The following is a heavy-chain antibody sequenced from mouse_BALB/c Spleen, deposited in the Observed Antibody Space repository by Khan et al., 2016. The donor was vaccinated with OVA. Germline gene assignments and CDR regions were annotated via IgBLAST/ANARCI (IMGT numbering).Heavy chain of an antibody. CDR1: GYSITSDYA. J-gene: IGHJ1*01. V-gene: IGHV3-2*02. Sequence: EVQLQESGPGLVKPSQSLSLTCTVTGYSITSDYAWNWIRQFPGNKLEWMGYISYSGSTGYNPSLKSRLSITRDTSNNQFFLQLNSVTTEDTATYYCARRYYYGHWYFDVWGAGTTVTVSP. CDR2: ISYSGST. D-gene: IGHD1-1*01. CDR3: ARRYYYGHWYFDV.